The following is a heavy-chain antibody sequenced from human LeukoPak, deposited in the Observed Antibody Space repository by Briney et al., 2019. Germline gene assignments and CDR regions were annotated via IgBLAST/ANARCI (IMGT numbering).Heavy chain of an antibody. Sequence: GGSLRLSCAASGFTFSTYEMNWVRQAPGKGLEWVSYISSSGSTIYYADSLKGRFTISRDNAKNSLYLQMNSLRAEDTAVYYCARDSGDRTVDHWGQGTLVTVSS. CDR3: ARDSGDRTVDH. CDR2: ISSSGSTI. D-gene: IGHD3-10*01. V-gene: IGHV3-48*03. J-gene: IGHJ4*02. CDR1: GFTFSTYE.